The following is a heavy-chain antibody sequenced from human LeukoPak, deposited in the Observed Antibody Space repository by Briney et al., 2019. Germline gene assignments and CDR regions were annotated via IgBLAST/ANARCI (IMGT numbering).Heavy chain of an antibody. CDR1: GYTFTGYY. D-gene: IGHD6-13*01. J-gene: IGHJ4*02. Sequence: ASVKVSCKASGYTFTGYYMHWVRQAPGQGLEWVGWINPNSGGTNYAQKFQGRVTMTRDTSISTAYMELSRLRSDDTAVYYCARGARPSSSWYDLDYWGQGTLVTVSS. CDR2: INPNSGGT. V-gene: IGHV1-2*02. CDR3: ARGARPSSSWYDLDY.